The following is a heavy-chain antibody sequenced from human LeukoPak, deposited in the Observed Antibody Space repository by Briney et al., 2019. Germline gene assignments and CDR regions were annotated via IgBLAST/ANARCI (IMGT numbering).Heavy chain of an antibody. V-gene: IGHV3-7*01. J-gene: IGHJ6*02. Sequence: GGSLRLSCAASGFTFSSYWMSWVRQAPGKGLEWVANIKQDGSEKYYVDSVKGRFTISRDNAKNSLYLQMNSLRVEDTAVYYCAREGYYDILTQDYYYYYGMDVWGQGTTVTVSS. CDR3: AREGYYDILTQDYYYYYGMDV. D-gene: IGHD3-9*01. CDR2: IKQDGSEK. CDR1: GFTFSSYW.